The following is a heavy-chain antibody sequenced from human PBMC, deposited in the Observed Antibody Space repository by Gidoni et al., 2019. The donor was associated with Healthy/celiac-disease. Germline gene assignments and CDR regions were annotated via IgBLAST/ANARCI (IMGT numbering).Heavy chain of an antibody. CDR3: ARDGGSPSWALDY. CDR2: ISYDGSNK. V-gene: IGHV3-30*03. Sequence: QVQLVESGGGVVQPGRSLRLACAASGFTFSSYGMHWVRQAPGKGLEWVAVISYDGSNKYYAASVKGRFTISRDNSKNTLYLQMNSLRAEDTAVYYCARDGGSPSWALDYWGQGTLVTVSS. CDR1: GFTFSSYG. D-gene: IGHD2-15*01. J-gene: IGHJ4*02.